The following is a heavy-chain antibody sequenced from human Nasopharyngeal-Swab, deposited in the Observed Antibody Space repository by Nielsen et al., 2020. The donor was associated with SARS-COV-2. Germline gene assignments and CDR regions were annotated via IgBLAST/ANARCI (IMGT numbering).Heavy chain of an antibody. Sequence: GGSLRLSCAASGFTFSSYWMSWVRQAPGKGLEWVANIKQDGSEKYYVDSVKGRFTISRDNAKNSLYLQMNSLRAEDTAVYYCATDRIAAAGDLDYWGQGTLVTVSS. CDR1: GFTFSSYW. CDR3: ATDRIAAAGDLDY. J-gene: IGHJ4*02. D-gene: IGHD6-13*01. V-gene: IGHV3-7*01. CDR2: IKQDGSEK.